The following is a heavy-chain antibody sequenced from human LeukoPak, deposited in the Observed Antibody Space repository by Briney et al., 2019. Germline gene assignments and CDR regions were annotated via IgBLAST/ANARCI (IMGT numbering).Heavy chain of an antibody. CDR1: GYNFSHN. V-gene: IGHV1-2*02. CDR3: VVSIQAAAIPAFDS. J-gene: IGHJ4*02. CDR2: ITPKNGGT. D-gene: IGHD6-25*01. Sequence: ASVKVSCKASGYNFSHNIHWVRQAPGRGHEFRGWITPKNGGTKYAQNFQGRVTMTRDTSISTVYMELSSLGSDATAVYYCVVSIQAAAIPAFDSWGQGTLVTVSS.